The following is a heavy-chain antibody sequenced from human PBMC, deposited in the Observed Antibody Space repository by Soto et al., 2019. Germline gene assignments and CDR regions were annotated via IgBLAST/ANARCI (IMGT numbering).Heavy chain of an antibody. J-gene: IGHJ6*02. CDR3: AKIMTTAKYNWYGMDV. CDR2: ISGSGDDT. V-gene: IGHV3-23*01. D-gene: IGHD1-1*01. CDR1: GFTFSNYH. Sequence: PGGSLRLSCAAPGFTFSNYHMTWVRQAPGKGLEWVSAISGSGDDTYYADSVKGRFTISRDNSKNNLYLQMSSLRAEDTAVYYCAKIMTTAKYNWYGMDVCGHGTKVTVSS.